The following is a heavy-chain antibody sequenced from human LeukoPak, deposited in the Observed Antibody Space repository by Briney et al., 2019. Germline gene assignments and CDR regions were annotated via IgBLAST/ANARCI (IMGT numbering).Heavy chain of an antibody. J-gene: IGHJ4*02. CDR2: ISGSGGST. V-gene: IGHV3-23*01. CDR3: AKGYGSGTPFDY. D-gene: IGHD3-10*01. Sequence: QAGGSLRLSCAVSGFTFSSYAMSWVRQAPGKGLEWVSAISGSGGSTYYAGSVKGRLTISRDNSKNTLYLQMNSLRAEDTAVYYCAKGYGSGTPFDYWGQGTLVTVSS. CDR1: GFTFSSYA.